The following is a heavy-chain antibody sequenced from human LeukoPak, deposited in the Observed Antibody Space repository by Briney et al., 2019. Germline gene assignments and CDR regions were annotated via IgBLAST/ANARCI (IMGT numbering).Heavy chain of an antibody. V-gene: IGHV3-33*01. CDR3: ARDRRYDILTGYYKRGDFTDY. CDR2: IWYDGSNK. D-gene: IGHD3-9*01. Sequence: PGGSLRLSCAASGFTFSNYNIHWVRQAPGKGLEWVAVIWYDGSNKYYADSVKGRFTISRDNSKNTLYLQMNSLRAEDTAVYYCARDRRYDILTGYYKRGDFTDYWGQGTLVTVSS. CDR1: GFTFSNYN. J-gene: IGHJ4*02.